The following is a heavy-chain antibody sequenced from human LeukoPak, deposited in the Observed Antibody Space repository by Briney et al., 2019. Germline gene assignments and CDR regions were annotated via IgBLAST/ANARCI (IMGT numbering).Heavy chain of an antibody. Sequence: GGSPRLSCAASGFTFSSYWVSWVRQAPGKGLEWVANIKQDGSEKYYVVSVKGRFTISRDNAKNSLYLQMNSLRAEDTAVYYCARDYSSGWYGLGAFDIWGQGTMVTVSS. CDR2: IKQDGSEK. CDR1: GFTFSSYW. J-gene: IGHJ3*02. CDR3: ARDYSSGWYGLGAFDI. D-gene: IGHD6-19*01. V-gene: IGHV3-7*01.